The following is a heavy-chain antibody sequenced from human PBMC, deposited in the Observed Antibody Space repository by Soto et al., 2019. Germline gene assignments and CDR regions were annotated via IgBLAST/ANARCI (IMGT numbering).Heavy chain of an antibody. CDR1: GGTFSSYA. CDR3: ARDQPEESSIAAAGYYYYGMDV. D-gene: IGHD6-13*01. J-gene: IGHJ6*02. Sequence: QVQLVQSGAEVKKPGSSVKVSCKASGGTFSSYAISWVRQAPGQGLEWMGGIIPIFGTANYAQKFQGRVTITADESTSTAYMELSSLRSEDTAVYYCARDQPEESSIAAAGYYYYGMDVWGQGTTVTVSS. V-gene: IGHV1-69*01. CDR2: IIPIFGTA.